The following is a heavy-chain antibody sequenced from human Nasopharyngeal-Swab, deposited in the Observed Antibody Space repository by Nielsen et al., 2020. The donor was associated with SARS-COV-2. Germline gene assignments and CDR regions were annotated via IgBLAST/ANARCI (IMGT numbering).Heavy chain of an antibody. CDR1: GGTFSSYA. CDR3: AAPYCSSTSCSDAFDI. D-gene: IGHD2-2*01. V-gene: IGHV1-69*04. J-gene: IGHJ3*02. CDR2: IIPILGIA. Sequence: SVKVSCKASGGTFSSYAISWVRQAPGQGLEWMGRIIPILGIANYAQKFQERVTITRDMSTSTAYMELSSLRSEDTAVYYCAAPYCSSTSCSDAFDIWGQGTMVTVSS.